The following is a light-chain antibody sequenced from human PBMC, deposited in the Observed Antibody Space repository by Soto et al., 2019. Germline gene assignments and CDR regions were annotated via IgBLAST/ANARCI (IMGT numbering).Light chain of an antibody. CDR1: QSVSSSY. Sequence: EIVLTQSPGTLSLSQGERATLSCRASQSVSSSYLAWYQQKPGQAPRLLISGASSRATGIPDRFSGSGSGTDFTLTISRLEPEDFAIYYCQQYGNSPITFGQGTRLEIK. CDR2: GAS. J-gene: IGKJ5*01. CDR3: QQYGNSPIT. V-gene: IGKV3-20*01.